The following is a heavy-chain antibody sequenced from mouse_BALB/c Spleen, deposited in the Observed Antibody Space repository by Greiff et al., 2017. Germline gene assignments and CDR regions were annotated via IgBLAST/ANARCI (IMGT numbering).Heavy chain of an antibody. CDR3: ARGYYDYDSWFAY. Sequence: EVQVVESGGGLVQPGGSRKLSCAASGFTFSSFGMHWVRQAPEKGLEWVAYISSGSSTIYYADTVKGRFTISRDNPKNTLFLQMTSLRSEDTAMYYCARGYYDYDSWFAYWGQGTLVTVSA. D-gene: IGHD2-4*01. J-gene: IGHJ3*01. V-gene: IGHV5-17*02. CDR2: ISSGSSTI. CDR1: GFTFSSFG.